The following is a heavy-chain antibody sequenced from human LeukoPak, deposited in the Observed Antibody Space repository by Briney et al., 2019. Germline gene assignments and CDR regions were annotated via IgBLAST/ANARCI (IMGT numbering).Heavy chain of an antibody. D-gene: IGHD3-22*01. J-gene: IGHJ4*02. V-gene: IGHV3-23*01. CDR2: ISGSGGST. Sequence: GGSLRLSCAVSGITLSNYGMSWVRQAPGKGLAWVAGISGSGGSTNYADSAKGRFTISRDNPKNTLYLQMNSLRAEDTAVYFCAKRGVVIRVILVGFHKEAYYFDSWGQGALVTVSS. CDR3: AKRGVVIRVILVGFHKEAYYFDS. CDR1: GITLSNYG.